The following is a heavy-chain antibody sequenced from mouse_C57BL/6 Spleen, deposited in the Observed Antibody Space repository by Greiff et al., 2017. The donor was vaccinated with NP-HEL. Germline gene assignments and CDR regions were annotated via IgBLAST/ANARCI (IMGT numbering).Heavy chain of an antibody. CDR2: IYPGNSDT. J-gene: IGHJ2*01. CDR1: GYTFTSYW. CDR3: KYYYNYYDY. D-gene: IGHD1-1*02. Sequence: EVQLQQSGTVLARPGASVKMSCKTSGYTFTSYWMHWVKQRPGQGLEWIGAIYPGNSDTSYNQKFKGKATLTAVTSASTAYMELSSLTNEDSAVYYCKYYYNYYDYWGQGTTLTVSS. V-gene: IGHV1-5*01.